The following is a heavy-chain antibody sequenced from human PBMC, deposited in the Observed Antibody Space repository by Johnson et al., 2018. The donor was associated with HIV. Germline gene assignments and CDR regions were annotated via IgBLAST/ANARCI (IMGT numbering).Heavy chain of an antibody. CDR1: GFTFSSYP. Sequence: QVQLVESGGGVVQPGKSLRLSCAASGFTFSSYPMHWVRQAPGKGLDWVTVISYDGSNKYYADSVKGRFTISRDNSKITLFLQMKSLRDEDTAGYYCAKDRGGDNLLVGAFDIWGQETIVTVSS. CDR3: AKDRGGDNLLVGAFDI. CDR2: ISYDGSNK. J-gene: IGHJ3*02. V-gene: IGHV3-30-3*01. D-gene: IGHD3-10*01.